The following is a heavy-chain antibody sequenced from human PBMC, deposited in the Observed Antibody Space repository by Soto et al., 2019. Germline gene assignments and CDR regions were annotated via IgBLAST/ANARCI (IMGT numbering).Heavy chain of an antibody. CDR1: GGSIRGSTDY. J-gene: IGHJ4*02. Sequence: SETLSLTCSVSGGSIRGSTDYWSWIRQPPGRGLEWIGYVYYNGRSNSNPALKNRVTISVDTSNNQFSLRLRSVTTADTAIYYCARDRSSSWSDVWGQGTPVTVSS. CDR2: VYYNGRS. CDR3: ARDRSSSWSDV. D-gene: IGHD2-2*01. V-gene: IGHV4-61*01.